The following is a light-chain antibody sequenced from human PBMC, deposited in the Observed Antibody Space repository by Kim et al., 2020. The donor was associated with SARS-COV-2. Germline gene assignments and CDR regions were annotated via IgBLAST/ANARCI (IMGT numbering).Light chain of an antibody. CDR1: QSVSSSY. V-gene: IGKV3-20*01. CDR3: QQYGTSPLT. CDR2: GAS. Sequence: SPGERATISCRARQSVSSSYLAWYQQKPGQAPRLLIYGASSRAAGIPDRFSGSGSGTDFTLTISRLEPEDLAVYYCQQYGTSPLTFGPGTKVDIK. J-gene: IGKJ3*01.